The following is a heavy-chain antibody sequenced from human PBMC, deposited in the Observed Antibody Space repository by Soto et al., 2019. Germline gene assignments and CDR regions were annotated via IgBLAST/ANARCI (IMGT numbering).Heavy chain of an antibody. CDR3: AKEGIAAAGVFDY. CDR2: ISYDGSNK. Sequence: LRLSCAASGFTFSSYGMHWVRQAPGKGLEWVAVISYDGSNKYYADSVKGRFTISRDNSKNTLYLQMNSLRAEDTAVYYCAKEGIAAAGVFDYWGQGTLVTVSS. J-gene: IGHJ4*02. V-gene: IGHV3-30*18. CDR1: GFTFSSYG. D-gene: IGHD6-13*01.